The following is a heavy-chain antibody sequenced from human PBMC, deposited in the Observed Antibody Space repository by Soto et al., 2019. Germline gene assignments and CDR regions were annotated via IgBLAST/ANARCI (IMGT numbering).Heavy chain of an antibody. Sequence: QVQLVQSGAEVKKPGASVKVSCKASGYTFTGYYMHWVRQAPGQGLEWMGWINPNSGGTNYAQKFQGWVTRTRDTSISTAYMELSRLRSDDTAVYHCARDRVMITFGGDYAFDIWGQGTMVTVSS. CDR1: GYTFTGYY. V-gene: IGHV1-2*04. CDR3: ARDRVMITFGGDYAFDI. J-gene: IGHJ3*02. CDR2: INPNSGGT. D-gene: IGHD3-16*01.